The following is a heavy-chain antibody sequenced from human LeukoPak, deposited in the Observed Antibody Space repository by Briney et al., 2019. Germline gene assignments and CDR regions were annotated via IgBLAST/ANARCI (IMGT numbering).Heavy chain of an antibody. D-gene: IGHD5-24*01. J-gene: IGHJ4*02. Sequence: SETLSLTCAVSGYSISSGYYWGWIRQPPGKGLEWIGCIYHSGSTYYNPSLKSRVTISVDTSKNQFSLKLSSVTAADTAVYYCAGTLRDGYNKGGFDYWGQGTLVTVSS. CDR3: AGTLRDGYNKGGFDY. CDR2: IYHSGST. V-gene: IGHV4-38-2*01. CDR1: GYSISSGYY.